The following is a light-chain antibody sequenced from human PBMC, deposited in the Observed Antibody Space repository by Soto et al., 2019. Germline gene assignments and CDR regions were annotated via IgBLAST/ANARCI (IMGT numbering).Light chain of an antibody. CDR1: QSITNW. V-gene: IGKV1-5*03. CDR3: QNYNSAPIT. Sequence: DIQLTQSPSTLSASVGDRVTITCRASQSITNWLAWYQQKPGKAPKVLIHMASSLKSGVPSRFSGSGSGTEFTLTITSLQPDDSATYYCQNYNSAPITFGQGTRLEIK. J-gene: IGKJ5*01. CDR2: MAS.